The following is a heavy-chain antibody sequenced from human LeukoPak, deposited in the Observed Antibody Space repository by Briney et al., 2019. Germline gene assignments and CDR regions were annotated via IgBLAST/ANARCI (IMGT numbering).Heavy chain of an antibody. D-gene: IGHD4-17*01. CDR1: GYSISNGYY. CDR3: ARVGYGDYLLSYYYMDV. V-gene: IGHV4-38-2*02. Sequence: SETLSLTCTVSGYSISNGYYWGWIRQPPGKGLEWIGSIYHSGNTYYNPSLKSRVTISVDTSKNQFSLKLNSVTAADTAVYYCARVGYGDYLLSYYYMDVWGKGTTVTISS. CDR2: IYHSGNT. J-gene: IGHJ6*03.